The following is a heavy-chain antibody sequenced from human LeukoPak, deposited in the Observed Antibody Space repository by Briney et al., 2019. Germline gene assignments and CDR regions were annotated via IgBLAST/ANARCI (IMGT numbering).Heavy chain of an antibody. D-gene: IGHD1-14*01. J-gene: IGHJ4*02. CDR2: ISSSSSYI. CDR3: ARSEGPQEGPDK. V-gene: IGHV3-21*01. CDR1: GFTFSSYS. Sequence: GGSLRLSCAASGFTFSSYSMNWVRQAPGKGLEWVSSISSSSSYIYYADSVKGRFTISRDNAKNSLYLQMNSLRAEDTAVYYCARSEGPQEGPDKWGQGTLVTVSS.